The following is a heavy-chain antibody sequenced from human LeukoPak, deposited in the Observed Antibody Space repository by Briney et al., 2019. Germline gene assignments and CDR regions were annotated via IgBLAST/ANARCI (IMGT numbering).Heavy chain of an antibody. CDR3: ARDRGGDCQLTGICAFDI. V-gene: IGHV3-11*01. Sequence: RGSLRLSCAASGFTFSDYYMSWIRQAPGKGLEWVSYISSSGSTIYYADSVKGRFTISRDNAKNSLYLQMNSLRAEDTALYYCARDRGGDCQLTGICAFDIWGQGTMVTVSS. D-gene: IGHD2-21*01. J-gene: IGHJ3*02. CDR2: ISSSGSTI. CDR1: GFTFSDYY.